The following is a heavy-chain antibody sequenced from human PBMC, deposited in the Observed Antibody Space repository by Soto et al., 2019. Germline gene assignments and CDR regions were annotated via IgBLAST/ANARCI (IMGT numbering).Heavy chain of an antibody. D-gene: IGHD3-10*01. J-gene: IGHJ4*02. CDR1: GGSISSSSYY. Sequence: QLQLQESGPGLVKPSETLSLTCTVSGGSISSSSYYWGWIRQPPGKGLEWIGSIYYSGSTYYNPSLKSRVTISVDTSKNQFSLKLSSVTAADTAVYYCARLVPWFGELYPPKYYFDYWGQGTLVTVSS. CDR3: ARLVPWFGELYPPKYYFDY. CDR2: IYYSGST. V-gene: IGHV4-39*01.